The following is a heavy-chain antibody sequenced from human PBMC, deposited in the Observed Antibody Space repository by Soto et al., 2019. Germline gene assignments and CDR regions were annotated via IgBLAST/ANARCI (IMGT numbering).Heavy chain of an antibody. CDR3: ARLYVFGGPRVDY. Sequence: GGSLKMDCKWFGYSFTTYWIGWVRQMPGKGLEWMGIIYPGDSDTRYSPSFQGQVTISADKSISTAYLQWSSLKASDAAMYYCARLYVFGGPRVDYWAQGTLVTV. J-gene: IGHJ4*02. D-gene: IGHD3-10*01. V-gene: IGHV5-51*01. CDR2: IYPGDSDT. CDR1: GYSFTTYW.